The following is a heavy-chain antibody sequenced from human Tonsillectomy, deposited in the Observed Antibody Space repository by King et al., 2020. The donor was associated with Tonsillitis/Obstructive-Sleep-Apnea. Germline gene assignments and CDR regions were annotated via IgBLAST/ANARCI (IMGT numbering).Heavy chain of an antibody. D-gene: IGHD3-10*01. CDR3: ARGGDY. J-gene: IGHJ4*02. Sequence: VQLVESGGGVVQPGRSLRLSCAASGVTFSSYAMHCVRQAPGEGLEWVAVISYDGSKKYYADSVKGRFTISRDNSKNTQYLQMNSLRAEDTAVYYCARGGDYWGQGTLVTVSS. V-gene: IGHV3-30*04. CDR2: ISYDGSKK. CDR1: GVTFSSYA.